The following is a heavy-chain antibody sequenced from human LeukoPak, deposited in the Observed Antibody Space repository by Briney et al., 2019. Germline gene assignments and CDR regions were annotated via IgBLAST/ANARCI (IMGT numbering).Heavy chain of an antibody. V-gene: IGHV4-34*01. Sequence: SETLSLTCAVYGGSFSGYYWSWIRQPPGKGLEWIGEINHSGSTNYNPSLKSRVTISVDTSKNQFSLKLSSVTAADTAVYYCARGGYSYGLWSQGTLVTVSS. CDR3: ARGGYSYGL. D-gene: IGHD5-18*01. CDR2: INHSGST. CDR1: GGSFSGYY. J-gene: IGHJ4*02.